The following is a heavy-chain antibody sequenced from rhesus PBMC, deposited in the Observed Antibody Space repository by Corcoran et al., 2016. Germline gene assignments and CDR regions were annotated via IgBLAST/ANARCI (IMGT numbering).Heavy chain of an antibody. V-gene: IGHV3-118*01. CDR1: GFTFSNST. J-gene: IGHJ4*01. CDR3: ARDSIFDY. D-gene: IGHD3-16*01. CDR2: IRSKSNNYET. Sequence: EVLLVESGGGLVQPGGSLRLSFVASGFTFSNSTIHWVRQASGKGLEWVGRIRSKSNNYETVYAASVKDRFTISRDDSRNTLYLQMNFLMSEDTAIYFCARDSIFDYWGQGVLVTVSS.